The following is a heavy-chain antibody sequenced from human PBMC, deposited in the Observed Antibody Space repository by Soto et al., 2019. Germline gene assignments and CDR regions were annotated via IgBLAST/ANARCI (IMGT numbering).Heavy chain of an antibody. CDR3: SRGTRLLTADTSKPTYYYYGMDV. J-gene: IGHJ6*02. D-gene: IGHD6-13*01. Sequence: GGSLSLSCAASGFTFSSYWMSWVRQAPGKGLEWVANIKQDGSEKYYVDSVKGRFTISRDNAKNSLYLQMNSLRAEDTAVYYCSRGTRLLTADTSKPTYYYYGMDVWGQGTTVTV. CDR1: GFTFSSYW. CDR2: IKQDGSEK. V-gene: IGHV3-7*05.